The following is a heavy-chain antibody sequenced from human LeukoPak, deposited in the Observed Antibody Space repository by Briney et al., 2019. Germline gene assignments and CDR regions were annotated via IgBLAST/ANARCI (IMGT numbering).Heavy chain of an antibody. CDR2: INHSGST. V-gene: IGHV4-34*01. CDR3: ARFVVVTAIFDY. Sequence: SETLSLTCAVYGGSFSGYYWSWIRQPPGKGLEWIGEINHSGSTNYNPSLKSRVTISVDTSKSQFSLKLSSVTAADTAVYYCARFVVVTAIFDYWGQETLVTVSS. D-gene: IGHD2-21*02. J-gene: IGHJ4*02. CDR1: GGSFSGYY.